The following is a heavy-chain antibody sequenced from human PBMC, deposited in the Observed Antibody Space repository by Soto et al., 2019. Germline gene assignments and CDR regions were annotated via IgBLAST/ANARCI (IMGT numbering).Heavy chain of an antibody. D-gene: IGHD5-18*01. CDR2: IYYSGST. V-gene: IGHV4-30-4*01. Sequence: SETLSLTCTVSGGSISSGDYYRSWIRQPPGKGLEWIGYIYYSGSTYYNPSLKSRVTISVDTSKNQFSLKLSSVTAADTAVYYCARFTAMVYYYYYGMDVWRQGTTVTVSS. CDR1: GGSISSGDYY. J-gene: IGHJ6*02. CDR3: ARFTAMVYYYYYGMDV.